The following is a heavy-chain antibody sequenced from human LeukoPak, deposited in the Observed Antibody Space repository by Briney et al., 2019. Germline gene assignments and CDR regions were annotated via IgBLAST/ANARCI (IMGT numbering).Heavy chain of an antibody. CDR2: ISSSSSYI. J-gene: IGHJ4*02. CDR1: GFTFSSYS. D-gene: IGHD3-10*01. CDR3: ARDLRAMVRGVIHY. V-gene: IGHV3-21*01. Sequence: GGSLRLSCAASGFTFSSYSMNWVRQAPGKGLEWVSSISSSSSYIYYADSVKGRFTISRDNAKNSLYLQMNSLRAEDTAVNYCARDLRAMVRGVIHYWGQGTLVTVSS.